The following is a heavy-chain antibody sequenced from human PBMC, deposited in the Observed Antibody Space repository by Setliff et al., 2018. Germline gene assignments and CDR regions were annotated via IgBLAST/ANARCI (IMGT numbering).Heavy chain of an antibody. J-gene: IGHJ6*03. CDR3: ARGLGSYYYYYMDV. Sequence: ASVKVSCKASGYTFTSYAMHWVRQAPGQRLEWMGWINAGNGNTKYSQKFQGRVTITRNTSISTAYMELSSLRSEDTAVYYCARGLGSYYYYYMDVWGKGTTVTVSS. CDR2: INAGNGNT. D-gene: IGHD7-27*01. V-gene: IGHV1-3*01. CDR1: GYTFTSYA.